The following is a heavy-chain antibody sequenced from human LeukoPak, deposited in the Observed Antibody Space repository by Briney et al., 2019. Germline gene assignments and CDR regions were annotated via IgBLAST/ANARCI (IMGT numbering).Heavy chain of an antibody. CDR3: ARGPRSARYSGSYGGPPDTFDP. D-gene: IGHD1-26*01. Sequence: PSEILSLTCAVYGGSFSGYYWSWIRQPPGKGLEWIGEINHSGSTNYNPSLKSRVTISVDTSKNQFSLKLSSVTAADTAVYYCARGPRSARYSGSYGGPPDTFDPWGQGTLVTVPS. J-gene: IGHJ5*02. CDR2: INHSGST. V-gene: IGHV4-34*01. CDR1: GGSFSGYY.